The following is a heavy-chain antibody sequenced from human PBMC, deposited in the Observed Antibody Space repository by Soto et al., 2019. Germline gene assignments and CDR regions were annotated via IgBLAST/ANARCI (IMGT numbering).Heavy chain of an antibody. CDR3: ASIRYHGDYYAFDI. CDR1: GYTFTSYG. D-gene: IGHD4-17*01. CDR2: ISAYNGNT. V-gene: IGHV1-18*01. J-gene: IGHJ3*02. Sequence: ASVKVSCKASGYTFTSYGISWVRQAPGQGLEWMGWISAYNGNTNYAQKLQGRVTMTTDTSTSTAYMELRSLRSDDTAVYYCASIRYHGDYYAFDIWGQATIVTVSS.